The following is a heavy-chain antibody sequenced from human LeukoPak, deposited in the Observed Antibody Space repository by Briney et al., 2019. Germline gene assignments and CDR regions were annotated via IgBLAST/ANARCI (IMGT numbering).Heavy chain of an antibody. J-gene: IGHJ1*01. Sequence: ASVKVSCKASVYTFTSYDIHWVRQATAQGLEWMGWMNPNSGNTRYAQKSQGRVTMTRNTSISTAYMELSSLRSGDTAVYYCARGPELAYCGGDCYSLDFQHWGQGTLVTVSS. CDR1: VYTFTSYD. D-gene: IGHD2-21*02. V-gene: IGHV1-8*01. CDR2: MNPNSGNT. CDR3: ARGPELAYCGGDCYSLDFQH.